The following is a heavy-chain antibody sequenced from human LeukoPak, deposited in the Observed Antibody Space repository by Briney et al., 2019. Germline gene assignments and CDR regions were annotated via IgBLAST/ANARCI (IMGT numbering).Heavy chain of an antibody. CDR1: GGSFSGYY. J-gene: IGHJ4*02. Sequence: SETLSLTCAVYGGSFSGYYWSWIRQPPGKGLEWIGEINHSGSTNYNPSLKSRVTISVDTSKNQFSLKLSSVTAADTAVYYCAGGRVEWLFGRWTNGIFDYWGQGTLVTVSS. CDR2: INHSGST. CDR3: AGGRVEWLFGRWTNGIFDY. D-gene: IGHD3-3*01. V-gene: IGHV4-34*01.